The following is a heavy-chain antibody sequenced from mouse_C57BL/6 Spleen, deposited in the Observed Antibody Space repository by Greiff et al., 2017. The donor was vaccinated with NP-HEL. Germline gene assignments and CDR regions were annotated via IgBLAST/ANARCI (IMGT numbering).Heavy chain of an antibody. CDR1: GYTFTSYW. J-gene: IGHJ1*03. CDR2: IDPSDSYT. D-gene: IGHD2-4*01. V-gene: IGHV1-59*01. Sequence: QVQLQQPGAELVRPGTSVKLSCKASGYTFTSYWMHWVKQRPGQGLEWIGVIDPSDSYTNYNQKFKGKATLTVDTSSSTAYMHRSSLTSEDSAVYYCARRDDYDLDWYFDVWGTGTTVTVSS. CDR3: ARRDDYDLDWYFDV.